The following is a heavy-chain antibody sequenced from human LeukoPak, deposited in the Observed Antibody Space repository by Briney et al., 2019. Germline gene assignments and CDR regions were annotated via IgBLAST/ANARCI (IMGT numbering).Heavy chain of an antibody. Sequence: PSETLSLTCAVSGGSISSGGYSWSWIRQPPGKGLEWIGYIYHSGSTYYNPSLKSRVTISVDRSKNQFSLKLSSVTAADTAVYYCARGDSSGYYYAHFDYWGQGTLVTVSS. V-gene: IGHV4-30-2*01. CDR3: ARGDSSGYYYAHFDY. CDR1: GGSISSGGYS. J-gene: IGHJ4*02. CDR2: IYHSGST. D-gene: IGHD3-22*01.